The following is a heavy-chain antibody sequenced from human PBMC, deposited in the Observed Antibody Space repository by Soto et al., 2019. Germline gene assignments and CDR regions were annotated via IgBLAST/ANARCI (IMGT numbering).Heavy chain of an antibody. Sequence: ASVKVSCKASGGTFSSYAISWVRQAPGQGLEWMGGIIPIFGTANYAQKFQGRVTITADESTSTAYMELSSLRSEDTAVYYCATSLGYSSAWGNSIGYWGQGTLVTVSS. CDR1: GGTFSSYA. D-gene: IGHD6-19*01. J-gene: IGHJ4*02. V-gene: IGHV1-69*13. CDR3: ATSLGYSSAWGNSIGY. CDR2: IIPIFGTA.